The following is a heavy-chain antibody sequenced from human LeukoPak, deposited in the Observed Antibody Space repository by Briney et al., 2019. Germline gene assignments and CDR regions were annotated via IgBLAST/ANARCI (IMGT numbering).Heavy chain of an antibody. V-gene: IGHV4-59*12. CDR2: IYYSGST. Sequence: SETLSLTCTVSGGSISSYYWNWIRQPPGKGLEWIGYIYYSGSTNYNPSLKSRVTISVDTSKNQFSLKLSSVTAADTAVYYCARGPIRTFDYWGQGTLVTVSS. CDR1: GGSISSYY. D-gene: IGHD4-17*01. CDR3: ARGPIRTFDY. J-gene: IGHJ4*02.